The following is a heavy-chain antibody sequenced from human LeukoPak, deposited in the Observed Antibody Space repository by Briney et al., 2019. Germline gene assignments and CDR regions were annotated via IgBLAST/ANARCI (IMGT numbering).Heavy chain of an antibody. D-gene: IGHD3-9*01. V-gene: IGHV4-39*01. Sequence: ASETLSLTCTVSGGSISSSSYYWGWIRQPPGKGLEWIGSIYYSGSTYYNPSLKSRVTISVDTSKNQFSLKLSSVTAADTAVYYCARQLRYFDWLSGSPNWFDPWGQGTLVTVSS. CDR2: IYYSGST. CDR3: ARQLRYFDWLSGSPNWFDP. CDR1: GGSISSSSYY. J-gene: IGHJ5*02.